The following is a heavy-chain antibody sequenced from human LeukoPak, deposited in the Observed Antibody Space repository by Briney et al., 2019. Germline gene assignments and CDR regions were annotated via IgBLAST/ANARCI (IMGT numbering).Heavy chain of an antibody. J-gene: IGHJ4*02. CDR2: IYYSGST. CDR3: ARVGYGSFDY. D-gene: IGHD5-18*01. V-gene: IGHV4-59*01. Sequence: SETLSLTCTVSGDSISTYYWSWIRQPPGKGLEWIGYIYYSGSTNSNPSLKSRVTISVDTSKNKFSLKLSSVTAADTAVYYCARVGYGSFDYWGQGTLVTVSS. CDR1: GDSISTYY.